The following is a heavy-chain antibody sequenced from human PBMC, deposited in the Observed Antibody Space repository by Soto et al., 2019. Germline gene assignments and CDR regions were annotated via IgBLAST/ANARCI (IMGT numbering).Heavy chain of an antibody. CDR2: VHISGST. D-gene: IGHD3-3*01. Sequence: PSETLSLTCSVSGDSISRSSHYWGWIRQPPGKGLKWIGSVHISGSTNYNPSLKSRVTISVDTSKNQFSLKLRSVTAADTAVYYCAGDHNRNYDFWGGYYTGIHYYYYGMDVWGQGTTVTVSS. V-gene: IGHV4-39*07. J-gene: IGHJ6*02. CDR3: AGDHNRNYDFWGGYYTGIHYYYYGMDV. CDR1: GDSISRSSHY.